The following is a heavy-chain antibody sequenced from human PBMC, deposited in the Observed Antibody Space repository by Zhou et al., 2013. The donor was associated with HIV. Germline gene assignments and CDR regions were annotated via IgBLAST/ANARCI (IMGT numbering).Heavy chain of an antibody. CDR3: ARVRYCSSTSCYAGLYYMDV. CDR1: GGTFSSYA. D-gene: IGHD2-2*01. J-gene: IGHJ6*03. V-gene: IGHV1-69*04. CDR2: IIPILGIA. Sequence: QVQLVQSGAEVKKPGSSVKVSCKASGGTFSSYAISWVRQAPGQGLEWMGRIIPILGIANYAQKFQGRVTITADKSTSTAYMELSSLRSEDTAVYYCARVRYCSSTSCYAGLYYMDVWGKGTTVTVS.